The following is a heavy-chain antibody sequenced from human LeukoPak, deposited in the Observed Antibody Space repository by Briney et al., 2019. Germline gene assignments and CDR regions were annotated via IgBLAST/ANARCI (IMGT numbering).Heavy chain of an antibody. J-gene: IGHJ4*02. CDR2: FYYSGST. CDR3: ARGDRRDGYRFDS. Sequence: SETLSLTCTVSGGSISTYYWSWIRQPPGKGLEWIGYFYYSGSTNYNPSLKSRVTISEDTSKNQFSLKLGSVAAADTAVYYCARGDRRDGYRFDSWGQGTLVTVSP. CDR1: GGSISTYY. D-gene: IGHD5-24*01. V-gene: IGHV4-59*01.